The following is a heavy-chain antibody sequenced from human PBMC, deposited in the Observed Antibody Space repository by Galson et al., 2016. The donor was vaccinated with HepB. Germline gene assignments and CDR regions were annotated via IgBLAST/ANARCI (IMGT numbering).Heavy chain of an antibody. V-gene: IGHV3-48*03. D-gene: IGHD3-22*01. J-gene: IGHJ4*02. CDR1: EFTFSRYN. CDR3: AREADFYDSTGYFPPFAY. Sequence: SLRLSCAGSEFTFSRYNMNWVRQAPGKGLEWLADISISGSTVYYADSVKGRFTISRDNDKNSVYLQMDSLRDEDTAVYYCAREADFYDSTGYFPPFAYWGQGILVTVSS. CDR2: ISISGSTV.